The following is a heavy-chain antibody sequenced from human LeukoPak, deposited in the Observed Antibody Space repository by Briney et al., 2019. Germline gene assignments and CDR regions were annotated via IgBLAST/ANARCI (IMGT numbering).Heavy chain of an antibody. J-gene: IGHJ4*02. CDR3: ARQAAEDYVDF. CDR2: IYHSGTT. D-gene: IGHD3-16*01. V-gene: IGHV4-59*08. CDR1: GASITSSY. Sequence: SKTLSLTCTVSGASITSSYWSWIRQPPGKGLEWIGHIYHSGTTNYNPSLKSRVTISVDMSRNQFSLKLSSVTAADTAVYYCARQAAEDYVDFWGQGTLVTVSS.